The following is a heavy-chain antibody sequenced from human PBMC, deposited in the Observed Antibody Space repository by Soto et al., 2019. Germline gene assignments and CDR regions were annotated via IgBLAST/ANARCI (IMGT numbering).Heavy chain of an antibody. Sequence: QVQLQESGPGLVKPSETLSLTCTVSGGSISSSYWSWIRQPPGKGLEWIGYISYSGSTNYNPSLKSRVTISVDTSKNQFSLKLNSVTAADKAMYYCASVRSGYSSLDYWGQGTLVTVSS. CDR1: GGSISSSY. J-gene: IGHJ4*02. D-gene: IGHD3-22*01. CDR3: ASVRSGYSSLDY. CDR2: ISYSGST. V-gene: IGHV4-59*01.